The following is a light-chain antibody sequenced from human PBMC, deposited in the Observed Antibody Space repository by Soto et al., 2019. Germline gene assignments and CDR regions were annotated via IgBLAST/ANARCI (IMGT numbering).Light chain of an antibody. Sequence: DIKLTQSPSILSASVGDRVTITCRASQGISNLIWYQQKPGKDPKLLINAASTLQSRVPTRFIGSGSVTECTLTISSLQPEDFATYYCQRHTFGGGTKVEIK. J-gene: IGKJ4*01. V-gene: IGKV1-9*01. CDR3: QRHT. CDR2: AAS. CDR1: QGISN.